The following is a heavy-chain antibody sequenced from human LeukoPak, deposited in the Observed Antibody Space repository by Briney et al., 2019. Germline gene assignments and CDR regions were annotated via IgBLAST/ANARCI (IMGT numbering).Heavy chain of an antibody. J-gene: IGHJ3*02. Sequence: GGSLRLSCAASGFTFSNYLMHWVRQAPGKELVWVSRINSDESNTNSYADSVKGRFTISRDNAKNTLYLQMNSLRAEDTAVYFCGRGGNGIDIWGQGTTVIVSS. CDR2: INSDESNT. D-gene: IGHD2-8*01. CDR1: GFTFSNYL. V-gene: IGHV3-74*01. CDR3: GRGGNGIDI.